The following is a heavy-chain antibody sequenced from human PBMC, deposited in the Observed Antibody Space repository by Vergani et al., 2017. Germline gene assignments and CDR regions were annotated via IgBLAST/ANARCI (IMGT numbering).Heavy chain of an antibody. CDR3: VRDSWRSDLRGVYWFDT. J-gene: IGHJ5*02. CDR1: GVSVSSTAFY. D-gene: IGHD3-10*01. CDR2: IHASGTK. V-gene: IGHV4-61*02. Sequence: QVQLQESGPGLVKPSQTLSLTCSVSGVSVSSTAFYWSWIRQPAGKGLEWIGRIHASGTKNYNPSLRSRVTLSVDTSKNQLSLKMISMTAADTAVYYCVRDSWRSDLRGVYWFDTWGQGTLVSVSS.